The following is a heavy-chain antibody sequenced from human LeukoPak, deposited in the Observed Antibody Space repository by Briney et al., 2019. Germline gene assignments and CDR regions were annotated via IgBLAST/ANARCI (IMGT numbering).Heavy chain of an antibody. CDR2: IIPIFGTA. Sequence: SVKVSCKASGGTFSIYAISWVRQAPGQGLEWMGGIIPIFGTANYAQKFQGRVTITADESTSTAYMELSSLRAEDTAVYYCARGLPHYYGSRRPAYNSNWFDPWGQGTLVTVSS. J-gene: IGHJ5*02. D-gene: IGHD3-10*01. CDR1: GGTFSIYA. V-gene: IGHV1-69*01. CDR3: ARGLPHYYGSRRPAYNSNWFDP.